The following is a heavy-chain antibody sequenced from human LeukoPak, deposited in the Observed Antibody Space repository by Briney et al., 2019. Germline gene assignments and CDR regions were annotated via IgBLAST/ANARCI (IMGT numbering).Heavy chain of an antibody. CDR3: AKESAGRDSSSAFDI. J-gene: IGHJ3*02. V-gene: IGHV3-9*03. D-gene: IGHD3-22*01. CDR2: ISWNSGSI. Sequence: GGSLRLSCAASGFTFDDYAMHWVRQAPGKGLEWVSGISWNSGSIGYADSVKGRFTISRDNAKNSLYLQMNSLRAEDMALYYCAKESAGRDSSSAFDIWGQGTMVTVSS. CDR1: GFTFDDYA.